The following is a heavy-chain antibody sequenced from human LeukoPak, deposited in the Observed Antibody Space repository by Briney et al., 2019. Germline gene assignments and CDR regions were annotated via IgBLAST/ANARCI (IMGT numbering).Heavy chain of an antibody. Sequence: GGSLRLSCAASGFTFSSYAMNWVRQAPGKGLEWVSSITSSSTYIYYADSVKGRFTISRDNAKNSLYLQMNSLRAEDTAVYYCARAKPGGNWFDPWGQGTLVTVSS. CDR2: ITSSSTYI. CDR3: ARAKPGGNWFDP. V-gene: IGHV3-21*01. D-gene: IGHD3-16*01. J-gene: IGHJ5*02. CDR1: GFTFSSYA.